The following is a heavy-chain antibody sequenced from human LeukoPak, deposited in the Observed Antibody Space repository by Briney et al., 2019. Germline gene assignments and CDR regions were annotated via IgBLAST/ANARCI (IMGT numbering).Heavy chain of an antibody. CDR2: ISSSGSTI. CDR3: ARELSGSYYSLNDY. V-gene: IGHV3-48*01. J-gene: IGHJ4*02. Sequence: GGSLRLSCTVSGFSLSSYAMSWVRQAPGKGLEWVSYISSSGSTIYYADSVKGRFTISRDNAKNSLYLQLNSLRAEDTAVYYCARELSGSYYSLNDYWGQGTLVTVSS. CDR1: GFSLSSYA. D-gene: IGHD1-26*01.